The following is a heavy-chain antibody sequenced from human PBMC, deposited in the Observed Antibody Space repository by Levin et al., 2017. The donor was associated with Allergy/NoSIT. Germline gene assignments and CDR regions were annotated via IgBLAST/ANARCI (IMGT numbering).Heavy chain of an antibody. V-gene: IGHV4-39*07. D-gene: IGHD2-2*01. Sequence: SETLSLTCSVSGGSISGSSHYWGWIRQPPGKGLEWIGSVYSSGSIYDNPSLRSRVTMSVDTSKNQFSLSLRSVTAADTAVYFCAREGAYCVSTSCYWFDYWGPGTLITVSS. CDR2: VYSSGSI. CDR3: AREGAYCVSTSCYWFDY. CDR1: GGSISGSSHY. J-gene: IGHJ4*02.